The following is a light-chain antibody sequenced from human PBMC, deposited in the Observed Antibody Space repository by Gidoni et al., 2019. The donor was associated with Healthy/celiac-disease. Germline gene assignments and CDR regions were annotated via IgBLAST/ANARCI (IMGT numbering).Light chain of an antibody. CDR1: SSNLGSNY. V-gene: IGLV1-47*01. Sequence: QSVLTQPPSASGTPGQRVTISCSGSSSNLGSNYVYCSQQLPGTAPKLLISRNNPRPSGVPDRFSGSNSGTSASLAISGLRSEDEADYYCAAWDDSLSGHVVFGGGTKLTVL. CDR2: RNN. CDR3: AAWDDSLSGHVV. J-gene: IGLJ2*01.